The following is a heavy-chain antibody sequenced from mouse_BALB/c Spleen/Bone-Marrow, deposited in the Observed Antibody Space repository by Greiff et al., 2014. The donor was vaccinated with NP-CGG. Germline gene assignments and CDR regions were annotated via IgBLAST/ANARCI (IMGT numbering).Heavy chain of an antibody. CDR3: ARHGSSGFDY. V-gene: IGHV1-9*01. CDR2: ILPGNGNT. CDR1: GYTFSTYW. J-gene: IGHJ2*01. Sequence: VQLQQSGAELLKPGASVKISCKAPGYTFSTYWIEWVKQRPGHGLEWIGEILPGNGNTDYNEKFKGKATFTADTSSNTAYMQLSSLTSEDSAVFYCARHGSSGFDYWGQGTALTVSS. D-gene: IGHD1-1*01.